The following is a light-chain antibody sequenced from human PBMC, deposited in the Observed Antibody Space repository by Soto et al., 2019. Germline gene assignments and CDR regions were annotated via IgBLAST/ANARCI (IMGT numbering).Light chain of an antibody. CDR1: QSVSSN. CDR2: GAS. Sequence: EVVMTQSPATLSVSPGERVTLSCRASQSVSSNLAWYQQKPGQAPRLLIYGASTRATGIPARFSGRGSGTDFTLTISRLEPEDFAVYYCQQYGSSLTWTFGQGTKVDI. V-gene: IGKV3-15*01. J-gene: IGKJ1*01. CDR3: QQYGSSLTWT.